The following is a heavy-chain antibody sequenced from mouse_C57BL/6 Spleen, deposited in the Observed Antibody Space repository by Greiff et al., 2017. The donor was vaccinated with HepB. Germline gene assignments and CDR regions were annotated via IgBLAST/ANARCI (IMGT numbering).Heavy chain of an antibody. D-gene: IGHD2-2*01. Sequence: EVQGVESGGGLVKPGGSLKLSCAASGFTFSDYGMHWVRQAPEKGLEWVAYISSGSSTIYYADTVKGRFPISRDNAKNTLFLQLTSLRSEDTAMYCCAQRGGYDVAYWGRGTLVTVSA. CDR1: GFTFSDYG. CDR2: ISSGSSTI. V-gene: IGHV5-17*01. J-gene: IGHJ3*01. CDR3: AQRGGYDVAY.